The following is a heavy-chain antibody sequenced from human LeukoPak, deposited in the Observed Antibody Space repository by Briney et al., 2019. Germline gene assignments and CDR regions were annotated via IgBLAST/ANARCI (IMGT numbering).Heavy chain of an antibody. CDR3: ARGGSVDTAMVTHFDY. V-gene: IGHV1-46*01. D-gene: IGHD5-18*01. Sequence: ASVKVSCKASGYTFTRYYIHWVRQAPGQGLEWMGIINPSGGSTSYAQKFQGRVTMTRDTSTSTVYMELSSLRSEDTAMYYCARGGSVDTAMVTHFDYWGQGTRVTVSS. CDR1: GYTFTRYY. J-gene: IGHJ4*02. CDR2: INPSGGST.